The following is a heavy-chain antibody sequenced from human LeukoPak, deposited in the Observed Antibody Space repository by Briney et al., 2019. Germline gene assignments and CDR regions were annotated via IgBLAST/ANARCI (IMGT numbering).Heavy chain of an antibody. Sequence: SETLSLTCTVSGYSISSGYYWGWVRQPPGKGLEWIVSIYHSGTTYYNPSLKSRVTISVDTSKNQFSLKLSSVTAADTAVYYRARQNYNRTFDYWGQGTLVTVSS. D-gene: IGHD3-22*01. J-gene: IGHJ4*02. V-gene: IGHV4-38-2*02. CDR2: IYHSGTT. CDR3: ARQNYNRTFDY. CDR1: GYSISSGYY.